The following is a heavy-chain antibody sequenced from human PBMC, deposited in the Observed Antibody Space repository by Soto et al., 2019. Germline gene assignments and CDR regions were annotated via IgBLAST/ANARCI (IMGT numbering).Heavy chain of an antibody. CDR1: GYTFTSYD. V-gene: IGHV1-8*02. Sequence: QVQLVQSGAEVKKPGASVKVSCKASGYTFTSYDINWVRQATGQALEWLGWMNANSASTGYAQKFQGRVTMTRNTSISTAYMEVSSLRSEDTAVYYCARGPNERYYGSGPSRWGYYYYMDVWGKGTTVTVSS. CDR3: ARGPNERYYGSGPSRWGYYYYMDV. D-gene: IGHD3-10*01. CDR2: MNANSAST. J-gene: IGHJ6*03.